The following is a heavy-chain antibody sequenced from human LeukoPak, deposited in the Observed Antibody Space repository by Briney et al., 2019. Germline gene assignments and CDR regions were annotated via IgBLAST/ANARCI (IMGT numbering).Heavy chain of an antibody. Sequence: ASVKVSCKASGYTLTGYGFSWVRQAPGQGLEWMGWISGYNGNTNYAQNLQGRVTMTIDTSTSTAYMELGSLRSDDTAVYYCARDPAFRGAQMEYWGQGTLVTVSS. CDR1: GYTLTGYG. J-gene: IGHJ4*02. V-gene: IGHV1-18*01. CDR2: ISGYNGNT. CDR3: ARDPAFRGAQMEY. D-gene: IGHD3-10*01.